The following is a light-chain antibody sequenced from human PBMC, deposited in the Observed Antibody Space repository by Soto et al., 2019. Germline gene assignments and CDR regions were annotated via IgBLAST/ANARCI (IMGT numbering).Light chain of an antibody. CDR2: DAS. V-gene: IGKV1-33*01. J-gene: IGKJ4*01. Sequence: DIQMTQSPSSLSASVGDRVTITCQASQDISNYLNWYQQKPGKAPKLLIYDASNLETGVPSRFSGSGSGTDFTFIIISLQPEDIATYYCQQYDNLPPLTFGGGTKVEIK. CDR3: QQYDNLPPLT. CDR1: QDISNY.